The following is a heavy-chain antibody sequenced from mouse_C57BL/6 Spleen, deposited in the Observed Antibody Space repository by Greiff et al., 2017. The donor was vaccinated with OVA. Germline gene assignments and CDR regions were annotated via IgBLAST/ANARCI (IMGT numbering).Heavy chain of an antibody. Sequence: QVQLQQPGTELVKPGASVKLSCKASGSTFPSYWMHWVKQRPGQGLEWIGNINPSNGGTNYNEKFKSKATLTVDKSSSTPYMQLSSLTSEDSAGYYCARSRGGRPPYAMDYWGQGTSDTVAS. CDR1: GSTFPSYW. V-gene: IGHV1-53*01. CDR3: ARSRGGRPPYAMDY. CDR2: INPSNGGT. J-gene: IGHJ4*01. D-gene: IGHD1-1*02.